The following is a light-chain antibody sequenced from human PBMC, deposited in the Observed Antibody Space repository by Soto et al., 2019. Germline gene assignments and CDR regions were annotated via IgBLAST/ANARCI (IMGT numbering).Light chain of an antibody. CDR1: QNVFNNY. CDR3: QQFRSSPYT. J-gene: IGKJ2*01. Sequence: EIALTQSPGTLSLSLGERATLSCRASQNVFNNYLGWYQQKPDQATRLVIYGASSWATGIPDRFSGSGSGTDFTLTISRLEPEDVAVYYCQQFRSSPYTFGQGTKLEIK. CDR2: GAS. V-gene: IGKV3-20*01.